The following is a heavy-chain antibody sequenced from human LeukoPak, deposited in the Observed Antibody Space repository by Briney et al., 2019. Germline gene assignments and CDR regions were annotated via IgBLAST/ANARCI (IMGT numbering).Heavy chain of an antibody. CDR1: RFSFSSYG. V-gene: IGHV3-30*18. CDR3: AKTSTAMVSPFDY. D-gene: IGHD5-18*01. CDR2: ISYDGSNK. Sequence: GGSLRLSCAASRFSFSSYGMHWVRQAPGKGLEWVAVISYDGSNKYYADSVKGRFTISRDNSKSTLYLQVDSLRAEDTALYYCAKTSTAMVSPFDYWGQGTLVTVSS. J-gene: IGHJ4*02.